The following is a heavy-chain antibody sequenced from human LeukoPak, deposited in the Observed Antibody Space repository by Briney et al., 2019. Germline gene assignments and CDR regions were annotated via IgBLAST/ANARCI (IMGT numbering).Heavy chain of an antibody. CDR1: GFTFSSYG. CDR3: AKDRSSSWSFDY. CDR2: MAYDGSNE. D-gene: IGHD6-13*01. Sequence: WGSLRLSCAASGFTFSSYGMHWVRQAPGKGLEWVAVMAYDGSNEYYADFVKGRFTISRDNSKNTLYLQMNSLRTEDTAVYYCAKDRSSSWSFDYWGQGTLVTVSS. J-gene: IGHJ4*02. V-gene: IGHV3-30*18.